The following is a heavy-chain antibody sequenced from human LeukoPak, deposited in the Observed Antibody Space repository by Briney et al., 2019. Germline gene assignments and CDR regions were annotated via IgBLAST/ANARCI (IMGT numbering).Heavy chain of an antibody. V-gene: IGHV3-23*01. J-gene: IGHJ4*02. CDR2: ISDTGVTT. Sequence: GGSLRLSCVVSGFTFSNYAMGWVRQAPGQGLHWVSAISDTGVTTYYADSVKGRFTISRDNSKSTLYLQMNSLRAEDTAVYYCARSSYSSSSSVWGQGTLVTVSS. D-gene: IGHD6-6*01. CDR3: ARSSYSSSSSV. CDR1: GFTFSNYA.